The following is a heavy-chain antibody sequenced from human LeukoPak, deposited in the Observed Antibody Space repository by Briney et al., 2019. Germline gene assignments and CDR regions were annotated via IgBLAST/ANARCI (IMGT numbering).Heavy chain of an antibody. Sequence: GGSLRLSCAASGFTFSSYGMHWVRQAPGKGLEWVAVISYDGSNKYYADSVKGRFTISRDNSKNTLYLQMNGLRAEDTAVYYCAKGKYYYDSSPFDYWGQGTLVTVSS. D-gene: IGHD3-22*01. CDR2: ISYDGSNK. J-gene: IGHJ4*02. CDR1: GFTFSSYG. CDR3: AKGKYYYDSSPFDY. V-gene: IGHV3-30*18.